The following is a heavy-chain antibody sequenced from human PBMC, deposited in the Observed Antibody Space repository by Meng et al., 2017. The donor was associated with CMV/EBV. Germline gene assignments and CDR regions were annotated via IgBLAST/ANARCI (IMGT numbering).Heavy chain of an antibody. V-gene: IGHV3-53*01. CDR3: ARDSSWGLDV. D-gene: IGHD6-6*01. J-gene: IGHJ6*02. CDR2: TFGGGNS. CDR1: GFIVSSKY. Sequence: GESLKISCAASGFIVSSKYMSWVRQSPGKGLEWVSLTFGGGNSHYADFVKGRFTVSRDNSKKTLYLQMNSRRAEDTAVYYCARDSSWGLDVWGQGTTVTVSS.